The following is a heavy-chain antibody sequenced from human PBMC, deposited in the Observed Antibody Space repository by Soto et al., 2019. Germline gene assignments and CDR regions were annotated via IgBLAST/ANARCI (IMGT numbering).Heavy chain of an antibody. V-gene: IGHV5-51*01. J-gene: IGHJ6*02. CDR1: GYTFTTFW. Sequence: RKISCKTSGYTFTTFWIGWVRQRPGKGLEWMGIIYPNDSDKRYNPSFQGQVTMSVDQSITTAYLQWSYLKASDAAMYYCARKPRYYNGMDVWGQGTTVTVS. CDR3: ARKPRYYNGMDV. CDR2: IYPNDSDK.